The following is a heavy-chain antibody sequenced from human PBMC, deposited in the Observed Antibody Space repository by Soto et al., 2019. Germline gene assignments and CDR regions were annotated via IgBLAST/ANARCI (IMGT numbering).Heavy chain of an antibody. CDR1: GFTFRSYS. CDR3: ARERGSWYYFDF. J-gene: IGHJ4*02. D-gene: IGHD6-19*01. Sequence: PGESLKISCAASGFTFRSYSMNWVRQAPGKGLEWVSSISDTSSSRYYADSIKGRFTISRDNAKNSLFLQMNSLRAEDTAVYFCARERGSWYYFDFWGQGTLVTVS. V-gene: IGHV3-21*01. CDR2: ISDTSSSR.